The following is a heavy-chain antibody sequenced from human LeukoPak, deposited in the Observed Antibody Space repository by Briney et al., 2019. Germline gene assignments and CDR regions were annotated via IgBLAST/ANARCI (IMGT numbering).Heavy chain of an antibody. Sequence: GGSLRLSCAASGFTFSNYWMIWVRQAPRKGLEWVGNIKQDGSEKRYADSVRGRFSISRDNAQTSLYLQMNSLRAEDTAVYYCARASDPWLQLTWGQGTLVTVSS. CDR3: ARASDPWLQLT. CDR2: IKQDGSEK. CDR1: GFTFSNYW. D-gene: IGHD5-24*01. V-gene: IGHV3-7*05. J-gene: IGHJ5*02.